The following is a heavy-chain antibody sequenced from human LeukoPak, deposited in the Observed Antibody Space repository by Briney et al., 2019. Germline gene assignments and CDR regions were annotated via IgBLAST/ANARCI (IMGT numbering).Heavy chain of an antibody. CDR2: IKPDGSEK. Sequence: PGGSLRLSCAASGFTFSNYWMSWVRQAPGKGLEWVASIKPDGSEKYYVDSVRGRFTISRDNAKNSLFLQMSSLRAEDTAVYYCAREVNYYYMDVWGKGTTVTISS. CDR1: GFTFSNYW. CDR3: AREVNYYYMDV. J-gene: IGHJ6*03. V-gene: IGHV3-7*01.